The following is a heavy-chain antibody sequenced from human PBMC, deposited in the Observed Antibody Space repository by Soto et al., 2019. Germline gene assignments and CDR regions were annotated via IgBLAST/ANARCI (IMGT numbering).Heavy chain of an antibody. CDR1: GYTFTSYG. CDR2: ISAYNGNT. V-gene: IGHV1-18*01. J-gene: IGHJ4*02. D-gene: IGHD4-17*01. Sequence: QVQLVQSGAEVKKPGASVKVSCKTPGYTFTSYGITWVRQAPGQGLEWMGRISAYNGNTNYAQNLQGRVTMMTDTSTSTAYLELRSLRSDDTAVYYCARDPRTTVTTLVHWGQGTLVTVSS. CDR3: ARDPRTTVTTLVH.